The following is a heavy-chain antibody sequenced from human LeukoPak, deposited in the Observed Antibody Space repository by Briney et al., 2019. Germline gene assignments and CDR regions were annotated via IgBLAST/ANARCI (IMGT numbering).Heavy chain of an antibody. V-gene: IGHV3-21*04. CDR2: ISSSSSYI. CDR1: GFTFSSYN. CDR3: ARVAAVGAELDD. Sequence: GGSLRLSCAASGFTFSSYNMNWVRQAPGKGLEWVSSISSSSSYIYYADSVRGRFTISRDNAKNSLYLQMNSLRAEDTAVYYCARVAAVGAELDDWTQGTLVTVSS. J-gene: IGHJ4*02. D-gene: IGHD1-26*01.